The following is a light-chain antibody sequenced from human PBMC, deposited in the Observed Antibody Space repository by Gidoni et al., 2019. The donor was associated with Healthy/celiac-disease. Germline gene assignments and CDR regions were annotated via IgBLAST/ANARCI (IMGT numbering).Light chain of an antibody. V-gene: IGKV3-15*01. CDR1: QGVSSN. J-gene: IGKJ5*01. Sequence: EIVMTQSPATLSVSPGERATLSCRASQGVSSNLAWYQQNPGQAPRLLIYGASTRATGIPARFSGSGSGTEFTRTISSLQSEDFAVYYCKQYKNWPPVTFGQGTRLEIK. CDR3: KQYKNWPPVT. CDR2: GAS.